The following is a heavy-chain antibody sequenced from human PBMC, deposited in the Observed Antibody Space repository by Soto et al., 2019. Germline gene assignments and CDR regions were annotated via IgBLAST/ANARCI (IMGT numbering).Heavy chain of an antibody. J-gene: IGHJ4*02. CDR2: ISAYNGNT. Sequence: ASVKVSCKASGYTFTSYGISWVRQAPGQGLEWMGWISAYNGNTNYAQKLQGRVTMTTDTSTSTAYMELRSLRSDDTAVYYCARPWYYYDSSGYYYDYWGPGTLVTVSS. CDR1: GYTFTSYG. V-gene: IGHV1-18*04. D-gene: IGHD3-22*01. CDR3: ARPWYYYDSSGYYYDY.